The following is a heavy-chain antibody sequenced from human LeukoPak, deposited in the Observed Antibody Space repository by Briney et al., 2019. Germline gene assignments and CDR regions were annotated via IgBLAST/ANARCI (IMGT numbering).Heavy chain of an antibody. V-gene: IGHV4-61*02. CDR2: IYTSGST. D-gene: IGHD3-10*01. CDR3: ARHYRRRFGGSRYMDV. CDR1: GGSISSGSYY. J-gene: IGHJ6*03. Sequence: SETLSLTCTVSGGSISSGSYYWSWIRQPAGKGLEWIGRIYTSGSTNYNPSLKSRVTISVDTSKNQFSLKLSSVTAADTAVYYCARHYRRRFGGSRYMDVWGKGTTVTISS.